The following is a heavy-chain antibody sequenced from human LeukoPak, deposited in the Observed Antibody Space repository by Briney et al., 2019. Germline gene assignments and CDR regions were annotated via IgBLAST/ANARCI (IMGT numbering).Heavy chain of an antibody. CDR3: AKMVEGLLDY. D-gene: IGHD3-3*01. J-gene: IGHJ4*02. Sequence: GGSLRLSCEASGFTFGDFSMNWVRQAPGEGLEWVSTLSTTGAATYYADSVKGRFTISRDNSKNTLYLQMNSLRAEDTAVYYCAKMVEGLLDYWGQGTLVTVSS. CDR1: GFTFGDFS. CDR2: LSTTGAAT. V-gene: IGHV3-23*01.